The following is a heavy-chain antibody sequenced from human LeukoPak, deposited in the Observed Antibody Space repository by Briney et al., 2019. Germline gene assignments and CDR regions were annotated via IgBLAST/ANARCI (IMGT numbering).Heavy chain of an antibody. CDR3: ARVGLTGEDYYYMDV. CDR1: GGTFSSYA. D-gene: IGHD7-27*01. CDR2: IIPIFGTA. Sequence: EASVKVSCKASGGTFSSYAISWVRQAPGQGLEWMGGIIPIFGTANYAQKFQGRVTITADESTSTAYMELSSLRSEDTAVYYCARVGLTGEDYYYMDVWGKGTTVTVSS. J-gene: IGHJ6*03. V-gene: IGHV1-69*13.